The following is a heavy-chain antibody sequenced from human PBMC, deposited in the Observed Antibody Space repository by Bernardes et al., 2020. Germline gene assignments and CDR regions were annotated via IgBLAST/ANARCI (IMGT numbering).Heavy chain of an antibody. D-gene: IGHD3-10*01. Sequence: SGPTLVKLTQTLTLTCTFSGFSLSTSGVGVGWIRQPPGKALEWLALIYWDDDKRYSPSLKSRLTITKDTSKNQVVLTMTNMDPVDTATYYCAHSRPTYYYGSGSAPFDYWGQGTLVTVSS. J-gene: IGHJ4*02. CDR2: IYWDDDK. CDR3: AHSRPTYYYGSGSAPFDY. V-gene: IGHV2-5*02. CDR1: GFSLSTSGVG.